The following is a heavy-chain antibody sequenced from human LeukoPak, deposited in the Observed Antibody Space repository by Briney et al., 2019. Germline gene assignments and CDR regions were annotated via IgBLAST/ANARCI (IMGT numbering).Heavy chain of an antibody. D-gene: IGHD3-9*01. CDR1: GFTFSNYG. CDR3: ARDPYDFLTGDYSGSGGDY. V-gene: IGHV1-18*01. Sequence: GASVKVSCKASGFTFSNYGINWVRQAPGQGLEWMGWISGYNGNTKYAQKFQGRVTMTTDTSTSTAYTELRSLRSDDTAVYYCARDPYDFLTGDYSGSGGDYWGHGTLGTVSS. J-gene: IGHJ4*01. CDR2: ISGYNGNT.